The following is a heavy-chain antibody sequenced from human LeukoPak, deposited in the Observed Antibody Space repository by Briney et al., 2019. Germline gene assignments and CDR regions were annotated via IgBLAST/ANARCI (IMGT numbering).Heavy chain of an antibody. CDR2: IYYSGST. Sequence: SETLSLTCTVSGGSISSYYWSWIRQPPGKGLEWIGYIYYSGSTNYNPSLKSRVTISVDTSKNQFSLKLSSVTAADTAVYYCARDLGRYGDYYAFDIWGQGTMVTVSS. J-gene: IGHJ3*02. V-gene: IGHV4-59*01. CDR3: ARDLGRYGDYYAFDI. D-gene: IGHD4-17*01. CDR1: GGSISSYY.